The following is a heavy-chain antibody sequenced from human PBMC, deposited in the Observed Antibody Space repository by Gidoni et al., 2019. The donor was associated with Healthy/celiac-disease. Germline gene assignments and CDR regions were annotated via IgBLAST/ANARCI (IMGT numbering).Heavy chain of an antibody. CDR3: AREGGDIGGLDY. D-gene: IGHD3-16*01. Sequence: EVQLVESGGGLVKPGGSLRLSCAASGFTFSSYSMNWVRQAPGKGLEWVSSISSSSSYIYYADSVKGRFTISRDNAKNSLYLQMNSLRAEDTAVYYCAREGGDIGGLDYWGQGTLVTVSS. CDR2: ISSSSSYI. CDR1: GFTFSSYS. V-gene: IGHV3-21*01. J-gene: IGHJ4*02.